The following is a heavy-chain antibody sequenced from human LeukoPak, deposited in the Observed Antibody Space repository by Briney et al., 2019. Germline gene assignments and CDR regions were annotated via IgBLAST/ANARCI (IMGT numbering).Heavy chain of an antibody. V-gene: IGHV4-39*07. CDR1: GGSISSSSYY. D-gene: IGHD6-13*01. Sequence: SETLSLTCTVSGGSISSSSYYWGWIRQPPGKGLEWIGSIYYSGSTNYNPSLKSRVTISVDTSKNQFSLKLSSVTAADTAVYYCASQRIAAAGPDYWSQGTLVTVSS. J-gene: IGHJ4*02. CDR3: ASQRIAAAGPDY. CDR2: IYYSGST.